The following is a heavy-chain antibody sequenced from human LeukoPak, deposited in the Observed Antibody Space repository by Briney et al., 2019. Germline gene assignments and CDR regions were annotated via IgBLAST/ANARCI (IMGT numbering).Heavy chain of an antibody. Sequence: SVKVSCKASGGTFSSYAISWMRQAPGQGLEWMGGIIPIFGTANYAQKFQGRVTITADESTSTAYMELSSLRSEDTAVYYCARGIGRYYDSSGYYYYFDYWGQGTLVTVSS. V-gene: IGHV1-69*01. J-gene: IGHJ4*02. D-gene: IGHD3-22*01. CDR3: ARGIGRYYDSSGYYYYFDY. CDR2: IIPIFGTA. CDR1: GGTFSSYA.